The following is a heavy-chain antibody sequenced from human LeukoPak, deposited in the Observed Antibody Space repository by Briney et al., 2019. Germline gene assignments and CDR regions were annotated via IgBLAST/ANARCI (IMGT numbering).Heavy chain of an antibody. J-gene: IGHJ5*02. Sequence: GASVKVSCKASGYTFTSYGISWVRQAPGQGLEWMGWISAYNGNTNYAQKLQGGVTMTTDTSTSTAYMELRSLRSDDTAVYYCARVGGPYYYDSSGYYPLIDPWGQRTLVTVSS. CDR2: ISAYNGNT. CDR1: GYTFTSYG. CDR3: ARVGGPYYYDSSGYYPLIDP. D-gene: IGHD3-22*01. V-gene: IGHV1-18*01.